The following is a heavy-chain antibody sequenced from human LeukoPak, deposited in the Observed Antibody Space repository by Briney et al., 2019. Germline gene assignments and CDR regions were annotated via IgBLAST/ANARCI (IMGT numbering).Heavy chain of an antibody. D-gene: IGHD4-23*01. V-gene: IGHV3-49*04. CDR2: IRSKLYGETT. J-gene: IGHJ4*02. CDR1: GINFGGYA. Sequence: PGGSLRLSCTASGINFGGYAMSWVRQAPGKGLEWVAFIRSKLYGETTEYAPSVKGRFTVSRDDSKSIAYLQMNSLKAEDTGVYYCTSYGGRTFDYWGQGTLVTVSS. CDR3: TSYGGRTFDY.